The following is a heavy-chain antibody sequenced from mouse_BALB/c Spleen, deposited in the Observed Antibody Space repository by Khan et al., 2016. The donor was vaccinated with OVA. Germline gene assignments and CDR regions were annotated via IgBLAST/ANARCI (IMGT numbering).Heavy chain of an antibody. CDR1: GFTFSTYG. V-gene: IGHV5-6*01. Sequence: VQLKESGGDVVKPGGSLKLSCAASGFTFSTYGMSWVRQTPDKRLEWVATVSTGGHYTYYPDTVKGRFTISRDNAKNTLYLQMSSLKSEDTVMFYCARLTYYYDSEGFAYWGQGTLVTVSA. J-gene: IGHJ3*01. CDR3: ARLTYYYDSEGFAY. D-gene: IGHD1-1*01. CDR2: VSTGGHYT.